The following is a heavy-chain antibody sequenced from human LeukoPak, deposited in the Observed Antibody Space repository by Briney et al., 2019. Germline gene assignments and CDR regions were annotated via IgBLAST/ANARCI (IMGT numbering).Heavy chain of an antibody. D-gene: IGHD1-26*01. CDR2: ISSSSSYI. CDR1: GFTFSRYS. J-gene: IGHJ6*03. CDR3: ARDGRLVGATGVGYYYMDV. V-gene: IGHV3-21*01. Sequence: KPGGSLRLSCAASGFTFSRYSMNWVRQAPGKGLEWVSSISSSSSYINYADSVKGRFTISRDNAKNSLYLQMNSLRAEDTAVYYCARDGRLVGATGVGYYYMDVWGKGTTVTVSS.